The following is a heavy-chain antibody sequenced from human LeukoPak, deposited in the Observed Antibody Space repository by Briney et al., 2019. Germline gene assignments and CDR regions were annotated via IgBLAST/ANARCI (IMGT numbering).Heavy chain of an antibody. CDR3: ARVAPGDDY. D-gene: IGHD6-25*01. V-gene: IGHV3-30*14. J-gene: IGHJ4*02. CDR1: GFTFSAFI. CDR2: ISSDGSNE. Sequence: GGSLRLSCAASGFTFSAFIMHWVRQAPGKGLEWVAIISSDGSNEYYADSVKGRFTISRDNSKNTLYLQMNSLRAEDTAVYYCARVAPGDDYWGQGTLVTVSS.